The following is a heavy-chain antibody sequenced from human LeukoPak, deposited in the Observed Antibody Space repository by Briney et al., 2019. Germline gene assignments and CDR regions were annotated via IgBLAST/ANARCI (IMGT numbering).Heavy chain of an antibody. D-gene: IGHD1-14*01. Sequence: SETLSLTCTVSGGSISSSSYYWGWIRQPPGKGLEWIGSIYYSGSTNYNPSLKSRVTISVDTSKNQFSLKLSSVTAADTAVYYCARLADRDAFDIWGQGTMVTVSS. CDR1: GGSISSSSYY. CDR2: IYYSGST. J-gene: IGHJ3*02. CDR3: ARLADRDAFDI. V-gene: IGHV4-39*07.